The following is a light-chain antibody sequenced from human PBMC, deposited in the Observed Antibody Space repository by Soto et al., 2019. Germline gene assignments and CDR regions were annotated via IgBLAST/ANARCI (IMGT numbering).Light chain of an antibody. V-gene: IGKV1-5*01. CDR2: DDS. J-gene: IGKJ2*01. Sequence: DIQMTQSPSTLSASVGDRVTITCRASQSISSWLAWYQQKPGKAPKLLIYDDSSLESGVQSRFSGSGSGTEFTLTISRRQPDDFASYYRQQYNSYSTFGQGTKLEIK. CDR1: QSISSW. CDR3: QQYNSYST.